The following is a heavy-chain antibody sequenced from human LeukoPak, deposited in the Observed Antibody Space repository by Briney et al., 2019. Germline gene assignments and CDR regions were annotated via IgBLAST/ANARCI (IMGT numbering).Heavy chain of an antibody. CDR2: IIPILGIA. CDR3: ARYSSSSGGDYFDY. J-gene: IGHJ4*02. Sequence: SVKVSCKASGGTFSSYAISWVRQAPGQGLEWMGRIIPILGIANYARKFQGRVTITADKSTSTAYMELSSLRSEDTAVYYCARYSSSSGGDYFDYWGQGTLVTVSS. D-gene: IGHD6-6*01. CDR1: GGTFSSYA. V-gene: IGHV1-69*04.